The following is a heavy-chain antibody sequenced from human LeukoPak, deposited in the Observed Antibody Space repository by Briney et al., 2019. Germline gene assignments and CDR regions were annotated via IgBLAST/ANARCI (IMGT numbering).Heavy chain of an antibody. CDR3: ARGPLNTFGVDA. Sequence: GGSLRLSCAASGFTFSSYSMNWVRQAPGKGLEWVSSIGCDNKPHYSESVKGRFAVSRDNSKNTLFLHLNSLRAEDTALYYCARGPLNTFGVDAWGHGTTVTVSS. V-gene: IGHV3-21*04. CDR2: IGCDNKP. CDR1: GFTFSSYS. D-gene: IGHD1/OR15-1a*01. J-gene: IGHJ6*02.